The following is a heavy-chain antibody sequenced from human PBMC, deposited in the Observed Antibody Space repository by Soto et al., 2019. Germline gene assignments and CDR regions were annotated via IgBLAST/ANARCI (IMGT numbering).Heavy chain of an antibody. CDR3: ARARIAVARIDY. CDR2: IYYSGST. CDR1: CGAISSYY. J-gene: IGHJ4*02. D-gene: IGHD6-19*01. V-gene: IGHV4-59*01. Sequence: LSLTCTVSCGAISSYYWSWIRQPPGKGLEWIGYIYYSGSTNYNPSLKSRVTISVDTSKKQFSLKLSSVTAADTAVYYCARARIAVARIDYWGQGTLVTVYS.